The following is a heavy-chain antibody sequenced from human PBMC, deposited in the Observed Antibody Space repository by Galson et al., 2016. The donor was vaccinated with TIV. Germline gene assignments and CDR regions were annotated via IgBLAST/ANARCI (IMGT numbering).Heavy chain of an antibody. Sequence: PALVKPTQTLTLTCTFSGFSVNTSGVGVGWIRQPPGKALEWLGLIYWDDDKRYSPSLKSRLTITKDTSKNRVVLTMTNMDPVDKATYFCAHSLLSRIMVTFRGVNVRSGCFDSWGQGTLVTVSS. D-gene: IGHD3-16*02. CDR1: GFSVNTSGVG. J-gene: IGHJ4*02. V-gene: IGHV2-5*02. CDR2: IYWDDDK. CDR3: AHSLLSRIMVTFRGVNVRSGCFDS.